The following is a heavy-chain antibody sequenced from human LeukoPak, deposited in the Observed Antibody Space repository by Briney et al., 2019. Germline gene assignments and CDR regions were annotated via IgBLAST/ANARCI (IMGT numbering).Heavy chain of an antibody. V-gene: IGHV4-59*08. CDR3: ARGRDWNPPGCFDY. CDR2: IYYSGST. Sequence: SETLSLTCTVSGGSISSYYWSWIRQPPGKRLEWIGYIYYSGSTKYTPSLKSRVTISVDTSKNQFSLKLSSVTAADTAVYYCARGRDWNPPGCFDYWGQGTLVTVSS. CDR1: GGSISSYY. J-gene: IGHJ4*02. D-gene: IGHD1-1*01.